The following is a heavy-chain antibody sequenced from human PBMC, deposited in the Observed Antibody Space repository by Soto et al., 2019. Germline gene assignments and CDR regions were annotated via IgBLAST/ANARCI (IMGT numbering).Heavy chain of an antibody. CDR1: GYTFTSYA. Sequence: ASVKVSCKASGYTFTSYAMHWVRQAPGQRLEWMGWINAGNGNTKYSQKFQGRVTITRDTSASTAYMELSSLRSEDTAVYYCARGGEYCSGGSCYSKKNYYYYGMDVWGQGTTVTVS. CDR3: ARGGEYCSGGSCYSKKNYYYYGMDV. V-gene: IGHV1-3*01. D-gene: IGHD2-15*01. CDR2: INAGNGNT. J-gene: IGHJ6*02.